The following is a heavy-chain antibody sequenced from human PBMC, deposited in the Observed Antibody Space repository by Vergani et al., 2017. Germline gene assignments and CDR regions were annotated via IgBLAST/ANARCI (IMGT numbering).Heavy chain of an antibody. CDR3: ARDRGYQLLEGYCSGGSCYQPPVYYYGMDV. V-gene: IGHV3-30-3*01. CDR1: GFTFSSYA. D-gene: IGHD2-15*01. CDR2: ISYDGSNK. J-gene: IGHJ6*02. Sequence: QVQLVESGGGVVQPGRSLRLPCAASGFTFSSYAMHWVRQAPGKGLEWVAVISYDGSNKYYADSVKGRFTISRDNSKNTLYLQMNSLRAGDTAVYSCARDRGYQLLEGYCSGGSCYQPPVYYYGMDVWGQGTTVTVSS.